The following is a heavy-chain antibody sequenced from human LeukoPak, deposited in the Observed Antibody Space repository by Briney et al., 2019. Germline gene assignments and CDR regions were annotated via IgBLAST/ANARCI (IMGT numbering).Heavy chain of an antibody. Sequence: SVKVSCKASGYTFTSYGISWVRQAPGQGLEWMGGIIPIFGTANYAQKFQGRVTITTDESTSTAYMELSSLRSEDTAVYYCARDGLLAAAGTRGLDYWGQGTLVTVSS. CDR2: IIPIFGTA. CDR1: GYTFTSYG. J-gene: IGHJ4*02. CDR3: ARDGLLAAAGTRGLDY. D-gene: IGHD6-13*01. V-gene: IGHV1-69*05.